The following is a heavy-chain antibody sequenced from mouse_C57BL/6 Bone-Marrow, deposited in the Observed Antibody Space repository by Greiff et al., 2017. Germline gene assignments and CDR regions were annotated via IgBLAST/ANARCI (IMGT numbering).Heavy chain of an antibody. D-gene: IGHD1-1*01. Sequence: QVQLQQPGAELVKPGASVKMSCKASGYTFTSYWITWVKQRPGQGLEWIGDIYPGSGSTNYNEKFKSKATLTVDTSSSTAYMQLSSLTSEDSAVYYCARRGYGSLYYAMDYWGQGTSVTVSS. V-gene: IGHV1-55*01. J-gene: IGHJ4*01. CDR1: GYTFTSYW. CDR3: ARRGYGSLYYAMDY. CDR2: IYPGSGST.